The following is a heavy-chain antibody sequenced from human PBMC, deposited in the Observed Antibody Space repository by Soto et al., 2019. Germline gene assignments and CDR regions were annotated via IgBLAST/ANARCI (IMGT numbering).Heavy chain of an antibody. CDR2: IFYSGFT. J-gene: IGHJ4*02. D-gene: IGHD6-19*01. CDR3: ARHGDSSGWYEMYYFDY. V-gene: IGHV4-39*01. CDR1: GGSISSSSYY. Sequence: PSETLSLTCSVSGGSISSSSYYWAWIRQPPGKGLEWIGSIFYSGFTYYNPSLKSRVSISVDTSKKQFSLKLSSVTAADTAVYYCARHGDSSGWYEMYYFDYWGQGTLVTVSS.